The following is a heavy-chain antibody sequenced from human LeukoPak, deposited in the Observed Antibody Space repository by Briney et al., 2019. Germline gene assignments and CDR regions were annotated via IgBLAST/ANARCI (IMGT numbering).Heavy chain of an antibody. Sequence: PSETLSLTCTVSGYSISSGYYWSWIRQPPGKGLEWIGYIYYSGSTNYNPSLKSRVTISVDTSKNQFSLKLSSVTAADTAVYYCARDSTCGGDCWGYNWFDPWGQGTLVTVSS. V-gene: IGHV4-61*01. J-gene: IGHJ5*02. CDR2: IYYSGST. CDR1: GYSISSGYY. D-gene: IGHD2-21*02. CDR3: ARDSTCGGDCWGYNWFDP.